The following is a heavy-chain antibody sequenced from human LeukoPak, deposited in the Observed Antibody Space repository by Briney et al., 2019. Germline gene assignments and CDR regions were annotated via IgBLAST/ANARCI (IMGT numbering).Heavy chain of an antibody. CDR3: ARSYYDSSGYFLFGY. V-gene: IGHV1-18*01. D-gene: IGHD3-22*01. CDR1: GYTFTSYG. Sequence: ASVKVSCKASGYTFTSYGISWVRQAPGQGLEWMGWISAYNGNTNYAQKLQGRVTMTTDTSTSTAYMELRSLSSDDTAVYYCARSYYDSSGYFLFGYWGQGTLVTVSS. CDR2: ISAYNGNT. J-gene: IGHJ4*02.